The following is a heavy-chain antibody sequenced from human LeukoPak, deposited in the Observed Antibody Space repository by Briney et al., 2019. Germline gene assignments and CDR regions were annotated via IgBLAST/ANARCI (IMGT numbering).Heavy chain of an antibody. CDR1: GGSFSGYY. D-gene: IGHD3-22*01. V-gene: IGHV4-34*01. Sequence: PSETLSLTCAVYGGSFSGYYWSWIRQPPGKGLEWIGEINHSGSTNYNPSLKSRVTISVDTSKNQFSLKLSSVTAADTAVYYCARFRYYYDSSGYYLNDYWGQGTLVTVSS. CDR2: INHSGST. J-gene: IGHJ4*02. CDR3: ARFRYYYDSSGYYLNDY.